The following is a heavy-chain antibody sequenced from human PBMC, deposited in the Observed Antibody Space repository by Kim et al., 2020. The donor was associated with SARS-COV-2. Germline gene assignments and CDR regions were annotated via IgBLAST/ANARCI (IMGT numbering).Heavy chain of an antibody. CDR1: GGSISSSNW. J-gene: IGHJ3*02. CDR3: ARDRGRITMIVVVNDAFDI. CDR2: IYHSGST. Sequence: SETLSLTCAVSGGSISSSNWWSWVRQPPGKGLEWIGEIYHSGSTNYNPSLKSRVTISVDKSKNQFSLKLGSVTAADTAVYYCARDRGRITMIVVVNDAFDIWGQGTMVTVSS. V-gene: IGHV4-4*02. D-gene: IGHD3-22*01.